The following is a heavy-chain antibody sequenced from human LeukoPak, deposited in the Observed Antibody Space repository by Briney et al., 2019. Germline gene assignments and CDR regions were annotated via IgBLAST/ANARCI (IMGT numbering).Heavy chain of an antibody. V-gene: IGHV3-48*03. J-gene: IGHJ4*02. D-gene: IGHD6-13*01. CDR2: ISSSGNTI. CDR3: ATCTPCSWYYLDV. CDR1: RLTFSNYE. Sequence: PGGSLTLSCAAARLTFSNYEMHWVRQAPGKGPVWLSYISSSGNTIYNEGSVKSRFTISRGNSKKSLYLQITSLRAEDTAVYYCATCTPCSWYYLDVWGQGALVTVSS.